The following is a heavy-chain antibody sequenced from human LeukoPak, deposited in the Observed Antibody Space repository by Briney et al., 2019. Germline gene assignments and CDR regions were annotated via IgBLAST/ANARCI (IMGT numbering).Heavy chain of an antibody. CDR1: GGSITSGGHY. V-gene: IGHV4-31*03. D-gene: IGHD6-19*01. J-gene: IGHJ5*02. CDR3: AKDGSGWGWFDP. CDR2: IYYSGST. Sequence: SETLSLTCTVSGGSITSGGHYWTWIRHHPGKGLEWIGYIYYSGSTYYNPSLKSRVTISVDTSKNQFSLKLSSVTAADTAVYYSAKDGSGWGWFDPWGQGALVTVSS.